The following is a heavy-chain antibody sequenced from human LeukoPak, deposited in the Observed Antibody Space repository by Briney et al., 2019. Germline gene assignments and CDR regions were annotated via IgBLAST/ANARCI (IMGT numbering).Heavy chain of an antibody. V-gene: IGHV3-7*01. Sequence: GGSLRLSCAASGFTFSDAWTSWVRQAPGKGLEWVANIKQNGSEKYYVDSVKGRFTISRDNAKNSLYLQMNSLRAEDTAVYYCATVHDSSLDYWGQGTLVTVSS. CDR2: IKQNGSEK. J-gene: IGHJ4*02. D-gene: IGHD1-1*01. CDR1: GFTFSDAW. CDR3: ATVHDSSLDY.